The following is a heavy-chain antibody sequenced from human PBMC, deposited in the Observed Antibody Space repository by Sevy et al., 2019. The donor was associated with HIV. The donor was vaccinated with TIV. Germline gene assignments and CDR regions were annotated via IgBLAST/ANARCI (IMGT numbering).Heavy chain of an antibody. V-gene: IGHV3-7*01. CDR2: IKQDGSEK. Sequence: GGSLRLSCAASGFSFTWYWMSWVRQTPEKGLEWVANIKQDGSEKNYVDSVKGRFTISRDNAKNSLYLQMNSLRAEDTAVYYCATKGGSRLNDAFDTWGQGTTVTVS. CDR3: ATKGGSRLNDAFDT. CDR1: GFSFTWYW. J-gene: IGHJ3*02. D-gene: IGHD3-10*01.